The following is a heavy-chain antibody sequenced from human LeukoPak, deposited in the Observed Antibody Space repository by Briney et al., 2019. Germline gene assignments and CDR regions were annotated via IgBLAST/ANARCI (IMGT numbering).Heavy chain of an antibody. J-gene: IGHJ6*03. Sequence: GGSLRLSCAASGFTFRSYWMSWVRQAPGKGLEWVANIKQDGSEKYYVDSVKGRFTISRDNAKNSLYLQMNSLRAEDTAVYYCARREGYCSSTSCYEYYYYYYMDVWGKGTTVTVSS. CDR1: GFTFRSYW. V-gene: IGHV3-7*01. D-gene: IGHD2-2*01. CDR2: IKQDGSEK. CDR3: ARREGYCSSTSCYEYYYYYYMDV.